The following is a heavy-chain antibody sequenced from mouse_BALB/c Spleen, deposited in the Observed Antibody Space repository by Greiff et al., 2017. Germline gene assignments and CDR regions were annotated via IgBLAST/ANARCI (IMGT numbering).Heavy chain of an antibody. Sequence: VQLQQSGAELVMPGASVKMSCKASGYTFTDYWMHWVKQRPGQGLEWIGAIDTSDSYTSYNQKFKGKATLTVDESSSTAYMQLSSLTSEDSAVYYCARGAYGKEFAYWGQGTLVTVSA. CDR1: GYTFTDYW. V-gene: IGHV1-69*01. J-gene: IGHJ3*01. D-gene: IGHD2-1*01. CDR2: IDTSDSYT. CDR3: ARGAYGKEFAY.